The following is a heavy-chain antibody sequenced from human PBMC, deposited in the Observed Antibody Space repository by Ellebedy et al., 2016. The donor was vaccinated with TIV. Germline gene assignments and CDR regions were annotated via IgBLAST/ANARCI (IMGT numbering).Heavy chain of an antibody. V-gene: IGHV3-23*01. J-gene: IGHJ4*02. CDR1: GFTFSNSA. CDR3: AKGTYYYTSGTYLAFDY. Sequence: PGGSLRLSCAASGFTFSNSAMSWVRQVPGKGPEWVSAIGASGGSAYYADSVKGRFTISSDNSKNTLYLQMNSLRAEDTAVYYCAKGTYYYTSGTYLAFDYWGQGTLVTVSS. CDR2: IGASGGSA. D-gene: IGHD3-10*01.